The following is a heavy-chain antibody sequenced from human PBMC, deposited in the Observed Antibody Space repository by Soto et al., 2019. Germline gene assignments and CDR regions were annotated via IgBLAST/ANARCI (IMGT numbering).Heavy chain of an antibody. V-gene: IGHV3-21*01. D-gene: IGHD1-26*01. J-gene: IGHJ6*02. CDR1: GFTFSSYS. Sequence: GGSLRLSCAASGFTFSSYSMNWVRQAPGKGLEWVSSISSSSSYIYYADSVKGRFTISRDNAKNSLYLQMNSLRAEDTAVYYCARDLEMSSGSRNNYYGMDVWGQGTTVTVSS. CDR3: ARDLEMSSGSRNNYYGMDV. CDR2: ISSSSSYI.